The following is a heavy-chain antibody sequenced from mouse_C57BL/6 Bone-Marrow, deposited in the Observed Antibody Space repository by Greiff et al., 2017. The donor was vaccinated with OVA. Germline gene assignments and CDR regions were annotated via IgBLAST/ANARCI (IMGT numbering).Heavy chain of an antibody. Sequence: VHLVESGPGLVQPSQSLSITCTVSGFSLTSYGVHWVRQSPGKGLEWLGVIWSGGSTDYNAAFISRLSISKDNSKSQVFFKMNSLQADDTAIYYCARITTVGRYFDVWGTGTTVTVSS. CDR1: GFSLTSYG. CDR3: ARITTVGRYFDV. D-gene: IGHD1-1*01. CDR2: IWSGGST. J-gene: IGHJ1*03. V-gene: IGHV2-2*01.